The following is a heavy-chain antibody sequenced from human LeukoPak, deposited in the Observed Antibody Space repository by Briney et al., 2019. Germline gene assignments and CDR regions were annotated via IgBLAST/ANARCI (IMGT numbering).Heavy chain of an antibody. D-gene: IGHD6-19*01. V-gene: IGHV3-30*04. CDR1: GFTFSTYA. CDR3: ARAAYSSGTIGAFDI. Sequence: GGSLRLSCGASGFTFSTYAMHWVRQAPGKGLEWVAVISYDGSSKYYADSVKGRFTISRDNSKNTLYLQMNSLRAEDTALYHCARAAYSSGTIGAFDIWGQGTMVTVSS. J-gene: IGHJ3*02. CDR2: ISYDGSSK.